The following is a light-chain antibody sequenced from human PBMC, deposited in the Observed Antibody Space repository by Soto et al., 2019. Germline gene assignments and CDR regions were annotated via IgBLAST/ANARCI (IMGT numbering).Light chain of an antibody. CDR3: HHYYRWPWT. CDR2: DAS. Sequence: EIVMTQSPATLSVSPGERATLSCRASQSVSSNLAWYQQKPGQAPRFLISDASTRATGIPARFSGSGSGTQFTLTISGFQSEDSALYYCHHYYRWPWTFGQGTKV. CDR1: QSVSSN. V-gene: IGKV3-15*01. J-gene: IGKJ1*01.